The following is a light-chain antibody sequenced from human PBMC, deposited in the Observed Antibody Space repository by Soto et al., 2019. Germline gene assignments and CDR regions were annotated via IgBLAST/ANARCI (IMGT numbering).Light chain of an antibody. CDR2: DAS. J-gene: IGKJ1*01. CDR1: QTVSSSY. CDR3: QQYSTSPTT. Sequence: EIVLTQSPGTLSLSPGERATLSCRASQTVSSSYLAWYQQKPGQAPRLLIYDASSRATGIPDRFSGSGSGTDFTLTISRLEPEDFAVYHCQQYSTSPTTFGQGTKVEI. V-gene: IGKV3-20*01.